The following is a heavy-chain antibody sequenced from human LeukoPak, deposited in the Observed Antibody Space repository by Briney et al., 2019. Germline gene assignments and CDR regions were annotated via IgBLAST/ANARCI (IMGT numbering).Heavy chain of an antibody. CDR3: ARQQYYWFDP. J-gene: IGHJ5*02. V-gene: IGHV4-39*01. D-gene: IGHD3-10*01. CDR1: GGSISSGGYY. CDR2: INHSGST. Sequence: SETLSLTCTVSGGSISSGGYYWSWIRQPPGKGLEWIGEINHSGSTNYNPSLKSRVTISIDTSKNQFSLKLSSVTAADTAVYYCARQQYYWFDPWGQGTLVTVSS.